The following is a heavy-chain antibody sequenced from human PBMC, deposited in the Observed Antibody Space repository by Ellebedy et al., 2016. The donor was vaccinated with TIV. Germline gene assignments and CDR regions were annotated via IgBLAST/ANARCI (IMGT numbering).Heavy chain of an antibody. V-gene: IGHV3-43*01. Sequence: GESLKISCAASGFTFDDYTMHWVRQAPGKGLEWVSLISWDGGSTYYADSVKGRFTISRDNSKNTLYLQMNSLRAEDTAVYYCAKLPLAYCGGDCYPGAYWGQGTLVTVSS. CDR3: AKLPLAYCGGDCYPGAY. D-gene: IGHD2-21*02. CDR2: ISWDGGST. CDR1: GFTFDDYT. J-gene: IGHJ4*02.